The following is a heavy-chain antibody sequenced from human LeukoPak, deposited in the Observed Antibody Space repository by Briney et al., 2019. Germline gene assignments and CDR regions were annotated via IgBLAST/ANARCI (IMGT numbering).Heavy chain of an antibody. Sequence: GGSLRLSCVASGFTFSNYWMHWVRQAPGKGLVWVSRIKSDGSSTNNADSVKGRFTISRDNAKNTLYLQMNSLSAEDTAMYYCARDTGDFYFDSWGQGTLVTVSS. CDR2: IKSDGSST. CDR1: GFTFSNYW. V-gene: IGHV3-74*01. CDR3: ARDTGDFYFDS. J-gene: IGHJ4*02. D-gene: IGHD2-21*02.